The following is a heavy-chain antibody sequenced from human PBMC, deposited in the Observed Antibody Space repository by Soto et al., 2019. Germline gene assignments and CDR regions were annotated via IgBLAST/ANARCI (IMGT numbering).Heavy chain of an antibody. Sequence: GGSLRLSCAASGFTFSSYGMHWVRQAPGKGLEWVAVISYDGSNKYYADSVKGRFTISRDNSKNTLYLQMNSLRAEDTAVYYCAKERNLELLGPGKHGMDVWGQGTTVTVSS. V-gene: IGHV3-30*18. J-gene: IGHJ6*02. CDR3: AKERNLELLGPGKHGMDV. CDR2: ISYDGSNK. D-gene: IGHD1-7*01. CDR1: GFTFSSYG.